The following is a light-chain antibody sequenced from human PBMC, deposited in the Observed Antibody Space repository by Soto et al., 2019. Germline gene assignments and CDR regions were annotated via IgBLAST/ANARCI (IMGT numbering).Light chain of an antibody. CDR2: AAS. Sequence: IQVTKSPSSLSASVGDRVTITCRASQSISSYLNWYQQKPGKAPKLLIYAASSLQSGVPSRFSGSGSGTDFTLTISSLQPEDFATYYCQDSYSTVNFGPGTKVDIK. V-gene: IGKV1-39*01. CDR1: QSISSY. CDR3: QDSYSTVN. J-gene: IGKJ3*01.